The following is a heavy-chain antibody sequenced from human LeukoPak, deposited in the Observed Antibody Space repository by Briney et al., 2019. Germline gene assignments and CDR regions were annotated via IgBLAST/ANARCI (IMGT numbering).Heavy chain of an antibody. CDR3: AKDAEVGATTLGAYYFDC. J-gene: IGHJ4*02. D-gene: IGHD1-26*01. V-gene: IGHV3-43D*03. CDR1: GFTFDDYA. CDR2: ISWDGGST. Sequence: GGSLRLSCAASGFTFDDYAMHWVRQAPGKGLEWVSLISWDGGSTYYADSVKGRFTISRDNSKNSLYLQMNSLRAEDTALYYCAKDAEVGATTLGAYYFDCWGQGTLVTVSS.